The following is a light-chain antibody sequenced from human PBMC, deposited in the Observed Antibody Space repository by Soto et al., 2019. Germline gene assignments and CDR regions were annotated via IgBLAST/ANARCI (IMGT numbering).Light chain of an antibody. CDR2: DAS. V-gene: IGKV1-33*01. Sequence: DIQMTQSPSSLSASVGDRVIITCQASQDITNYLNWYQQKPGRAPRLLLYDASSLETGVPSRFSGSGSGTDFTLTISSRQPEDVATYYCQHYDHLPITFGQGTRLEIK. CDR3: QHYDHLPIT. J-gene: IGKJ5*01. CDR1: QDITNY.